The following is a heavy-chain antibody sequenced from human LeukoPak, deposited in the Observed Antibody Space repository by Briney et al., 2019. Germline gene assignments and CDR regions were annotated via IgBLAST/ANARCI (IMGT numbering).Heavy chain of an antibody. Sequence: SGPTLVKPTQTLTLTCTFSGFSLSTSGVGVGWIRQPPGKALEWLALIYWDDDKRYSPSLKSRLTITKDTSKNQVVLTMTNMDPVDTATYYCAHRSLIEPQEEWFDPWGQGTLVTVSS. V-gene: IGHV2-5*02. CDR1: GFSLSTSGVG. J-gene: IGHJ5*02. CDR2: IYWDDDK. D-gene: IGHD3-22*01. CDR3: AHRSLIEPQEEWFDP.